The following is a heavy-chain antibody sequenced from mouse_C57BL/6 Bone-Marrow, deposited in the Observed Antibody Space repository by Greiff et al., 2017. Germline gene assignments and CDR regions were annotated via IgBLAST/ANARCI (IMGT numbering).Heavy chain of an antibody. CDR3: ARQDGSTWYFDV. D-gene: IGHD1-1*01. CDR1: GFTFSDYY. J-gene: IGHJ1*03. V-gene: IGHV5-12*01. Sequence: DVKLVESGGGLVQPGGSLKLSCAASGFTFSDYYMYWVRQTPEKRLEWVAYISNGGGSTYYPDTVKGRVTISRDNAKNTLYLQMSRLKSEDTAMYYCARQDGSTWYFDVWGTGTTVTVSS. CDR2: ISNGGGST.